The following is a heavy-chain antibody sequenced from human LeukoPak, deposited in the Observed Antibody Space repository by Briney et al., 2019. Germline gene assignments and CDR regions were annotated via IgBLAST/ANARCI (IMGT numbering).Heavy chain of an antibody. Sequence: PSQTLSLTCTVSGGSISSGGYYWSWIRQHPGKGLEWIGYIYYSGSTYYNPSLKSRVTISVDTSKNQFSLKLSSVTAADTAVYYCARAGSVGATEFDPWGQGTLVTVSS. D-gene: IGHD1-26*01. V-gene: IGHV4-31*03. CDR2: IYYSGST. CDR1: GGSISSGGYY. J-gene: IGHJ5*02. CDR3: ARAGSVGATEFDP.